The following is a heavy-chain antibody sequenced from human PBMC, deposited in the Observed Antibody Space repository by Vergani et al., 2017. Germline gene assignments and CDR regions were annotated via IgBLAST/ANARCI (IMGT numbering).Heavy chain of an antibody. CDR1: GGSFSGYY. D-gene: IGHD6-13*01. CDR3: ARGHDSSSWYGVDY. Sequence: QLQLQESGPGLVKPSETLSLTCAVYGGSFSGYYWSWIRQPPGKGLEWIGEINHSGSTNYNPSLKSRVTISVDTSKNQFSLKLSSVTAADTAVYYCARGHDSSSWYGVDYWGQGTLVTVSS. CDR2: INHSGST. V-gene: IGHV4-34*01. J-gene: IGHJ4*02.